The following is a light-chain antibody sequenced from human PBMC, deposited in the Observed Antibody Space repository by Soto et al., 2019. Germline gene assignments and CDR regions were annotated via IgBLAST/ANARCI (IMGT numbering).Light chain of an antibody. J-gene: IGLJ1*01. CDR2: DVT. CDR3: SSFTSSITYV. V-gene: IGLV2-14*01. Sequence: SVLTQPASVSGSLGQSITISGTGTSSDVGGYNSVSWYRQDPGKAPKLMIYDVTNRPSGVSNRFSGSKSGNTASLTISGLQAEDEADYYCSSFTSSITYVFGTGTKVTVL. CDR1: SSDVGGYNS.